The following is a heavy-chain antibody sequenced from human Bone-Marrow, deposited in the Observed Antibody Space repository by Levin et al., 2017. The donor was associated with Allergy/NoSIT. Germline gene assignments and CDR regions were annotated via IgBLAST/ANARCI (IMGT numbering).Heavy chain of an antibody. V-gene: IGHV4-30-4*01. Sequence: PSETLSLTCTVSGGSISSGDYYWSWIRQPPGKGLEWIGYIYYSGSTYYNPSLKSRVTISVDTSKNQFSLKLSSVTAADTAVYYCARDGLMGYFDWSLPFDPWGQGTLVTVSS. CDR3: ARDGLMGYFDWSLPFDP. D-gene: IGHD3-9*01. CDR1: GGSISSGDYY. CDR2: IYYSGST. J-gene: IGHJ5*02.